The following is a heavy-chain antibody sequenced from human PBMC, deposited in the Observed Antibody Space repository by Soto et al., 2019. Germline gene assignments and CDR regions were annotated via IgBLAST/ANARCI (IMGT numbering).Heavy chain of an antibody. D-gene: IGHD2-21*01. V-gene: IGHV3-7*04. CDR2: IKEVGSEK. CDR1: RFTFSNYW. CDR3: ARAAYSGDGLDV. Sequence: DVQLVESGGGLVQPGGSLRLSCAAYRFTFSNYWMTWVRQAPGKGLEWVANIKEVGSEKSQVDSVKGRFTISRDNAKNSLYLQMNSLRGEDTAVYYCARAAYSGDGLDVWGQGTTVTVS. J-gene: IGHJ6*02.